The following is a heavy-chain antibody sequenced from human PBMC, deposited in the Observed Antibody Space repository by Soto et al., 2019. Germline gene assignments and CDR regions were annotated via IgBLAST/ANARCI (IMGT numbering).Heavy chain of an antibody. Sequence: PSETLSLTCTVSGGSISSGGYYWSWIRQHPGKGLEWIGYIYYSGSTYYNPSLKSRVTISVDTSKNQFSLKLSSVTAADTAVYYCARDFPDCTNGLCYREGFGYWSQGTLVTVSS. CDR3: ARDFPDCTNGLCYREGFGY. D-gene: IGHD2-8*01. V-gene: IGHV4-31*03. CDR1: GGSISSGGYY. CDR2: IYYSGST. J-gene: IGHJ4*02.